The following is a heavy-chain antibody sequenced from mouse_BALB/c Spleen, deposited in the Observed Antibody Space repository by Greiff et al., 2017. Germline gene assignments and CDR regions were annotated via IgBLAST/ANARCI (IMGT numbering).Heavy chain of an antibody. D-gene: IGHD2-1*01. Sequence: VQLQQSAAELARPGASVKMSCKASGYTFTSYTMHWVKQRPGQGLEWIGYINPSSGYTEYNQKFKDKTTLTADKSSSTAYMQLSSLTSEDSAVYYCARKGIYYGNYGYAMDYWGQGTSVTVSS. CDR3: ARKGIYYGNYGYAMDY. CDR1: GYTFTSYT. CDR2: INPSSGYT. J-gene: IGHJ4*01. V-gene: IGHV1-4*02.